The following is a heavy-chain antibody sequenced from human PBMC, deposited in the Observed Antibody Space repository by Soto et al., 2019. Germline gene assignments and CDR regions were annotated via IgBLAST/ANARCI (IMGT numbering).Heavy chain of an antibody. Sequence: EVQLVETGGGLIQPGGSLRLYCAASGFTVSSNYMSWVRQAPGKGLEWVSVIYSGGSTYYADSVKGRFTISRDNSKNTLYLQMNSLRAEDTAVYYCTASPYDTFLEYWAQGSLVTVSS. D-gene: IGHD3-16*01. J-gene: IGHJ4*02. CDR3: TASPYDTFLEY. CDR1: GFTVSSNY. CDR2: IYSGGST. V-gene: IGHV3-53*02.